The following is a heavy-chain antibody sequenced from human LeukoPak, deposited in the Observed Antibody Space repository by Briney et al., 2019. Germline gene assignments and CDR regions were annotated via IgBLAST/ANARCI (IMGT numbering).Heavy chain of an antibody. V-gene: IGHV4-59*11. D-gene: IGHD1-7*01. CDR2: IYYSGST. CDR3: ARSPPESITGTMYYFDY. J-gene: IGHJ4*02. CDR1: GGSISSHY. Sequence: SETLSLTCTVSGGSISSHYWSWIRQPPGKGLGWIGYIYYSGSTNYNPSLKSRVTISVDTSKNQFSLKLSSVTAADTAVYYCARSPPESITGTMYYFDYWGQGTLVTVSS.